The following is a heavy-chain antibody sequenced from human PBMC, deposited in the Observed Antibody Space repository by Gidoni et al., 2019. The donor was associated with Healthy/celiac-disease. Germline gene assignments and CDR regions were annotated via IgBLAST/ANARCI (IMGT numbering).Heavy chain of an antibody. J-gene: IGHJ5*02. CDR2: IYYSGST. CDR3: ARDRVAVAVGGMDWFDP. Sequence: QLQLQESGPGLVKPSETLSLTCTVSGGSISSSSYYWGWLRQPPGKGLEWIGSIYYSGSTYYNPSLKSRVTISVDTSKNQFSLKLSSVTAADTAVYYCARDRVAVAVGGMDWFDPWGQGTLVTVSS. D-gene: IGHD6-19*01. CDR1: GGSISSSSYY. V-gene: IGHV4-39*07.